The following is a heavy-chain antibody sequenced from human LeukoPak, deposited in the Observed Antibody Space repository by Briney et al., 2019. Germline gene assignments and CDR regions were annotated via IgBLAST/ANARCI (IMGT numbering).Heavy chain of an antibody. CDR1: GGSISSYY. J-gene: IGHJ4*02. D-gene: IGHD1-26*01. Sequence: SETLSLTCTVSGGSISSYYWTWLRQPAGKGLEWLGRFYSTGSTNYNPSLKSRVTMSVDTSKNQFSLKLSSVTAADTAVYYCARDQYSGSLDYWGQGTLVTVSS. V-gene: IGHV4-4*07. CDR2: FYSTGST. CDR3: ARDQYSGSLDY.